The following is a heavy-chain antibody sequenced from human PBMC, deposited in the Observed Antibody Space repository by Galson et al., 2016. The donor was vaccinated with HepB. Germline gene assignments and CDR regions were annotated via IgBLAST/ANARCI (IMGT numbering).Heavy chain of an antibody. CDR2: VYYSGST. J-gene: IGHJ5*02. Sequence: TLSLTCTVSGGSISSGNYYWSWIRQHPGKGLEWIGYVYYSGSTYYNPSLKSRAIISVDTSKNQFSLKLSSVTAADTAVYYCARGVFGVAIIKSGLYPWGQGSLVTVSS. V-gene: IGHV4-31*03. CDR3: ARGVFGVAIIKSGLYP. CDR1: GGSISSGNYY. D-gene: IGHD3-3*01.